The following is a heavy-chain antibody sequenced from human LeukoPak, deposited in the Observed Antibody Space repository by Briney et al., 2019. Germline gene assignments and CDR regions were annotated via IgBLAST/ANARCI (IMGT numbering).Heavy chain of an antibody. Sequence: GESPKISCKGSGYSFANYWIGWVRQMPGKGLECMGIINPADSDSRYSPSFQGQVTISADKSISTAYLQWSSLKAADTAMYYCARQTGVWFGELGWFDSWGQGTLVTV. J-gene: IGHJ5*01. CDR1: GYSFANYW. V-gene: IGHV5-51*01. CDR3: ARQTGVWFGELGWFDS. CDR2: INPADSDS. D-gene: IGHD3-10*01.